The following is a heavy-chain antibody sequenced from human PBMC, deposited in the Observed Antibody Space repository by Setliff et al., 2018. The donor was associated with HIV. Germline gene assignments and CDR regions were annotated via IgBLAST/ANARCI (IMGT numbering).Heavy chain of an antibody. CDR3: AKEGEYSSSSVAFDI. CDR2: ISYDGSDK. J-gene: IGHJ3*02. CDR1: GFTFSNYA. D-gene: IGHD6-6*01. V-gene: IGHV3-30*04. Sequence: GGSLRLSCAASGFTFSNYAMHWVRQAPGQGLEWVAVISYDGSDKYYADSVKGRFTISRDNSKNTLYLQMNSLRAEDTAVYYCAKEGEYSSSSVAFDIWGQGTMVTVSS.